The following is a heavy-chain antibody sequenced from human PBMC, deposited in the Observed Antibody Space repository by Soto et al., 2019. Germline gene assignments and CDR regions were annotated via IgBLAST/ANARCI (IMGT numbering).Heavy chain of an antibody. J-gene: IGHJ4*02. CDR3: AKGKMATTLAFDY. CDR1: GFTFSSYA. D-gene: IGHD1-1*01. V-gene: IGHV3-23*01. Sequence: XXSLRLSFAASGFTFSSYAMRWVLQAPGKGLEWVSAISGSGGSTYYADSVKGRFTISRDNSKNTLYLQMNSLRAEDTAVYYCAKGKMATTLAFDYWGQGTLVTVSS. CDR2: ISGSGGST.